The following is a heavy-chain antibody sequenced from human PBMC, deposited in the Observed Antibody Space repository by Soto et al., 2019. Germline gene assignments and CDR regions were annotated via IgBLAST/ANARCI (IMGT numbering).Heavy chain of an antibody. J-gene: IGHJ6*02. CDR3: ARSRDGYSFYFYYGMDV. V-gene: IGHV3-30*03. Sequence: GGSLRLSCAASGFTFTSSDMHWVRQAPGKGLEWMALILHDGSAEYYADSVKGRFTISRYNSKSTLYLQMNSLRAEDTAVYYCARSRDGYSFYFYYGMDVWGQGTTVTVSS. CDR2: ILHDGSAE. CDR1: GFTFTSSD. D-gene: IGHD4-4*01.